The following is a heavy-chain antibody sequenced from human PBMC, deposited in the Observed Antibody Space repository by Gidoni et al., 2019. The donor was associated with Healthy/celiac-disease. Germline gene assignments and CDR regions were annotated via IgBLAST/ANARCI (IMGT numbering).Heavy chain of an antibody. D-gene: IGHD5-18*01. V-gene: IGHV3-33*01. J-gene: IGHJ4*02. CDR1: GFTFRSYG. CDR3: ARSGVDTAMVTGYFDY. CDR2: IWYDGSNK. Sequence: QVQLVESGGGVVPPGRSLRLSCSASGFTFRSYGMHWVRQAPGKGLEWVSVIWYDGSNKYYADSVKGRFTISRDNSKNTLYLQMNSLRAEDTAVYYCARSGVDTAMVTGYFDYWGQGTLVTVSS.